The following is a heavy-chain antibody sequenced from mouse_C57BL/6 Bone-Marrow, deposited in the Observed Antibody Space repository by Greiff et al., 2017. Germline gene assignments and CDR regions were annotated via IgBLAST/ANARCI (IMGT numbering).Heavy chain of an antibody. D-gene: IGHD1-1*01. J-gene: IGHJ2*01. CDR2: IDLSDSYT. Sequence: QVHVKQPGAELVRPGTSVKLSCKASGYTFTSYWMHWVKQRPGQGLEWIGVIDLSDSYTNYNQKFKGKATLTVDTSSSTAYMQLSSLTSEDSAVYYCARFPITAVPDYWGQGTTLTVSS. CDR3: ARFPITAVPDY. CDR1: GYTFTSYW. V-gene: IGHV1-59*01.